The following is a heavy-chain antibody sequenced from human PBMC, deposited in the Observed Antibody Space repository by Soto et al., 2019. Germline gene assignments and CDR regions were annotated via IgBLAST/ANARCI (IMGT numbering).Heavy chain of an antibody. V-gene: IGHV4-59*01. Sequence: SETLSLTCTVSGGAISSYYWSWIRQPPGKGLEWIGYIYYSGSTNYNPSLKSRVTISVDTSKNQFSLKLSSVTAADTAVYYCARDLGGYFSGGSCYPDYYHYQCCTDVWCQGTMGTGS. J-gene: IGHJ6*02. CDR3: ARDLGGYFSGGSCYPDYYHYQCCTDV. CDR1: GGAISSYY. CDR2: IYYSGST. D-gene: IGHD2-15*01.